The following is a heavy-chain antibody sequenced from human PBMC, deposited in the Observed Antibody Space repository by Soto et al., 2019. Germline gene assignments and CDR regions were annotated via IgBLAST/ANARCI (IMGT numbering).Heavy chain of an antibody. CDR2: IYDTGST. J-gene: IGHJ4*02. CDR1: GDSISSHY. V-gene: IGHV4-59*11. Sequence: QVQLQESGPGLVKPSETLSLTCTVSGDSISSHYWSWIRQPPGKGLEWIGHIYDTGSTNYNPSLKRRASITVDTSKNQSSLNLSSVTAADKAVYYCARSFSSWYSDYWGQGTLVTVSS. D-gene: IGHD6-13*01. CDR3: ARSFSSWYSDY.